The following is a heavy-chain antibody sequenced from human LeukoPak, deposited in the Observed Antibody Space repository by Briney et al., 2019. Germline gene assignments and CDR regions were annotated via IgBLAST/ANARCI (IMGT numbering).Heavy chain of an antibody. CDR3: ARGIGTSYDSSRDAFDI. V-gene: IGHV4-61*02. J-gene: IGHJ3*02. CDR2: IYSPGT. D-gene: IGHD3-22*01. CDR1: AGSINSGDYY. Sequence: PSQTLSLTCTVSAGSINSGDYYWSWIRQPAGKGLEWIVRIYSPGTNYNYNPSLKSRFTISIDSSKNQFSLKLTSVTAADTAVYYCARGIGTSYDSSRDAFDIWGQGTMVTVSS.